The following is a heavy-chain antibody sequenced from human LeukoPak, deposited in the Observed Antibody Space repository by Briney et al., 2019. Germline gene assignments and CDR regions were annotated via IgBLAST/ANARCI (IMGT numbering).Heavy chain of an antibody. Sequence: GGSLRLSCAASGFTFSIYSMDWVRQAPGKGLEWVSYISSSGSTIYYADSVKGRFTISRDNAKNSLYLQMNSLRAEDTAVYYCARSSGTGWFDPWGQGIVVTVSS. J-gene: IGHJ5*02. CDR1: GFTFSIYS. V-gene: IGHV3-48*04. D-gene: IGHD1-1*01. CDR2: ISSSGSTI. CDR3: ARSSGTGWFDP.